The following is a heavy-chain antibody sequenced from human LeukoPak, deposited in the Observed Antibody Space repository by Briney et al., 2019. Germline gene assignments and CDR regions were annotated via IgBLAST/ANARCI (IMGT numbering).Heavy chain of an antibody. D-gene: IGHD6-19*01. CDR2: INHSGST. CDR1: GGSISSNY. Sequence: SETLSLTCSVSGGSISSNYWSWIRQPPGKGLEWIGKINHSGSTNYNPSLKSRVSMSFDTSKNHFSLNLSSVTAADTAVYYCARIAVAGTNWFDPWGQGTLVTVSS. CDR3: ARIAVAGTNWFDP. V-gene: IGHV4-59*08. J-gene: IGHJ5*02.